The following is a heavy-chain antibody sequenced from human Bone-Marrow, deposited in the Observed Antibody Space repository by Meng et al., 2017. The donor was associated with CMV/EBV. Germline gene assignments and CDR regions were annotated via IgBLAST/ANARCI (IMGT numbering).Heavy chain of an antibody. CDR1: GGSISSSNW. V-gene: IGHV4-4*02. Sequence: CAVSGGSISSSNWWSWVRQPPGKGLEWIGEIYHSGSTNYNPSLKSRVTISVDKSKNQFSLKLSSVTAADTAVYYCASGAYSYGFDCDYWGQGTLVTVSS. D-gene: IGHD5-18*01. CDR2: IYHSGST. J-gene: IGHJ4*02. CDR3: ASGAYSYGFDCDY.